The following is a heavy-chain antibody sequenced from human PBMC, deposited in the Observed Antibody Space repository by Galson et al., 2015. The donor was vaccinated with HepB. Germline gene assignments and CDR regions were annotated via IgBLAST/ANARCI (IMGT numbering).Heavy chain of an antibody. Sequence: SLRLSCAAAGITFSNYGMHWVRQAPGKGLEWVAVISYDGKDKYYADSVKGRFTISRDSSKNTLYLQMNSLRGDDTAVYYCAKAADGGSFFDYWGQGTLVTVSS. D-gene: IGHD1-26*01. CDR1: GITFSNYG. J-gene: IGHJ4*02. CDR3: AKAADGGSFFDY. V-gene: IGHV3-30*18. CDR2: ISYDGKDK.